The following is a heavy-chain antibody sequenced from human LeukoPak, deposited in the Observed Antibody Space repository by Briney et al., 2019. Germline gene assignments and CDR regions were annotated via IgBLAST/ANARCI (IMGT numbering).Heavy chain of an antibody. J-gene: IGHJ3*01. CDR2: TNPHSERT. CDR1: GFSFSNYD. D-gene: IGHD2-2*01. CDR3: ARVARPPYKLCGSVTCYGEDAFDF. V-gene: IGHV1-8*01. Sequence: ASVKVSCKASGFSFSNYDINWVRQAPGQGLEWVGGTNPHSERTGYAEKFRDRVTMTRDTSTSTAYMELRSLTSEDTAVYYCARVARPPYKLCGSVTCYGEDAFDFWGQGTMVTVSS.